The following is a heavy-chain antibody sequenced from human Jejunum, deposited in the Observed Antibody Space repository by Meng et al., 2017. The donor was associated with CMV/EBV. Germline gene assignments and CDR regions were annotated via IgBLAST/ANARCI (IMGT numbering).Heavy chain of an antibody. V-gene: IGHV3-30-3*01. CDR1: YA. Sequence: YALHWGRQAPGKRLGWLAVISDDGTSSHHAGSVKGRFTISRDNSKNMLSLQMNSLRAEDTAVYYCARGVPNYDFWSGYYNWFDPWGQGTLVTVSS. D-gene: IGHD3-3*01. CDR2: ISDDGTSS. J-gene: IGHJ5*02. CDR3: ARGVPNYDFWSGYYNWFDP.